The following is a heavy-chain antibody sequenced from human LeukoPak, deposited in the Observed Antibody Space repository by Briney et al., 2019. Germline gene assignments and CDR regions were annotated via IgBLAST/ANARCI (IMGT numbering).Heavy chain of an antibody. Sequence: ASVKVSCKASGYSFTGYYIHWARQAPGQGLEWMGWINPKGGGINYAPEFQGRVTMTRDTSISTAYMGLSSLRSDDTAMYYCARDTCNGGDCFNWFDPWGQGTLVTVSS. CDR1: GYSFTGYY. CDR2: INPKGGGI. V-gene: IGHV1-2*02. CDR3: ARDTCNGGDCFNWFDP. D-gene: IGHD2-21*02. J-gene: IGHJ5*02.